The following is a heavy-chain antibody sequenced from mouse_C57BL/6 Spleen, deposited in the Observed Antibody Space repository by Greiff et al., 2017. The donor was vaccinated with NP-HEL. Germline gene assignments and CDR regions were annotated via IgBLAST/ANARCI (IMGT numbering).Heavy chain of an antibody. Sequence: EVQLQQSGAELVRPGASVKLSCTASGFNIKDDYMHWVKQRPEQGLEWIGWIDPENGDTEYASKFQGKATITAETSSNTAYLQLSSLTSEDTAVYSCTTGYYINYSYAMDYWGQGTSVTVSS. D-gene: IGHD2-5*01. CDR2: IDPENGDT. CDR3: TTGYYINYSYAMDY. J-gene: IGHJ4*01. V-gene: IGHV14-4*01. CDR1: GFNIKDDY.